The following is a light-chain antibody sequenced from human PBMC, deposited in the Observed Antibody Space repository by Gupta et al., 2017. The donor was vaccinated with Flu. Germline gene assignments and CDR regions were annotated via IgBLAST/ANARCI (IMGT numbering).Light chain of an antibody. V-gene: IGLV1-47*01. J-gene: IGLJ3*02. CDR3: AAWDDSLSGHWV. CDR1: SSNIGSNN. CDR2: RNN. Sequence: GTISCSGSSSNIGSNNVFCYQQLPGTAPNLLIYRNNRRPSGVPDRCSGSKSGTSASLAISGLRSEEEADYYCAAWDDSLSGHWVFGGGTKLTVL.